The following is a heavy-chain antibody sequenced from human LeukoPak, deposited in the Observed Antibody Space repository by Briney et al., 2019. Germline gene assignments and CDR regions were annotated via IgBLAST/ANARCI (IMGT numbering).Heavy chain of an antibody. Sequence: SETLSLACTVSGGSISSYFWTWIRQPARKGLEWIGRIYPSGNTNYNPSLKSRVSMSVDTSKNQFSLNLTSVTAADTAVYYCAREGTVARGLDYWGQGTLVTVSS. CDR3: AREGTVARGLDY. D-gene: IGHD4-17*01. V-gene: IGHV4-4*07. CDR1: GGSISSYF. CDR2: IYPSGNT. J-gene: IGHJ4*02.